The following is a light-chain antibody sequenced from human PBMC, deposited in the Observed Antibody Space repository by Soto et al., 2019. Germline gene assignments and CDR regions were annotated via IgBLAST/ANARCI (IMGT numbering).Light chain of an antibody. CDR2: SAF. CDR1: QSVSSN. Sequence: ASQSVSSNLAWYQQKPGQAPSLLIYSAFTRATGIPARFSGTGSGTEFTLTISSLQSEDFALYYCQQYNDWPLTFGQGTNVDIK. V-gene: IGKV3-15*01. CDR3: QQYNDWPLT. J-gene: IGKJ1*01.